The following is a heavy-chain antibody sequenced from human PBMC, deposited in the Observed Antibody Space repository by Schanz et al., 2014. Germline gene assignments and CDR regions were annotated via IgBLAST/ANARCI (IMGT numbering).Heavy chain of an antibody. D-gene: IGHD2-2*01. V-gene: IGHV3-30*18. CDR1: GFNFANHA. CDR3: AKDYQDCSSTSCYLWENYYMDV. Sequence: VQLLESGGGLVQPGGSLRLSCAASGFNFANHAIHWVRQGQGNGLQWVAVISSDGSKKLYADSVKGRFTISRDSSKNTLYLQMNSLRAEDTAVYYCAKDYQDCSSTSCYLWENYYMDVWGKGTTGTVSS. J-gene: IGHJ6*03. CDR2: ISSDGSKK.